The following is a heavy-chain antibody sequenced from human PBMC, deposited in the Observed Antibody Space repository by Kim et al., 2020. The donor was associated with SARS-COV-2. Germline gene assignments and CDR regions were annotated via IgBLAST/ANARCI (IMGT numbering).Heavy chain of an antibody. Sequence: SETLSLTCTVSGYSISSGYYWGWIRQPPGKGLEWIGSIYHSGSTYYNPSLKSRVTISVDTSKNQFSLKLSSVTAADTAVYYCARDPSYDILTGFDYWGQG. CDR2: IYHSGST. V-gene: IGHV4-38-2*02. J-gene: IGHJ4*02. CDR1: GYSISSGYY. D-gene: IGHD3-9*01. CDR3: ARDPSYDILTGFDY.